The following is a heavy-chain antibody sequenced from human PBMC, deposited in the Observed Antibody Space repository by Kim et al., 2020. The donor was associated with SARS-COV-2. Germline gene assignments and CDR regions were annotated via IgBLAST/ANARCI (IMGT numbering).Heavy chain of an antibody. Sequence: GGSLRLFCATSGFTFSAYDMNWVRLPPGKGLEWLSFITKNSATIYYADSVEGRFTISRDNAKNSLYLQLNSLRDEDTGVYYCVRDRWGGAFDFWGQGTV. D-gene: IGHD3-16*01. CDR1: GFTFSAYD. V-gene: IGHV3-48*02. CDR2: ITKNSATI. CDR3: VRDRWGGAFDF. J-gene: IGHJ3*01.